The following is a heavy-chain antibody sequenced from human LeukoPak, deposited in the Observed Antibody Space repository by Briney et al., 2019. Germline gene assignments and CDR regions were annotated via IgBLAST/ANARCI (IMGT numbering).Heavy chain of an antibody. V-gene: IGHV3-9*01. J-gene: IGHJ4*02. CDR2: ISWNSGSI. CDR1: GFTFDDYA. Sequence: GGSLRLSCAASGFTFDDYAMHWVRQAPGKGLEWVSGISWNSGSIGYADSVKGRFTISRDNAKNSLYLQMNSLRAEDTALYYCARDQGGSYYGGRDYWGQGTLVTVSS. D-gene: IGHD1-26*01. CDR3: ARDQGGSYYGGRDY.